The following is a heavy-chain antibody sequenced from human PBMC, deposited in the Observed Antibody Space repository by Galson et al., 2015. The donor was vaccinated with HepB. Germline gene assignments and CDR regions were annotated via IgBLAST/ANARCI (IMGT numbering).Heavy chain of an antibody. CDR3: ARDKIVGTTRSLGYDP. Sequence: TLSLTCTVSGASISSDSYDWSWIRQHPGKGLEWIGNIKKSGNTYSNPSLNSRVTISSDASKNEVSLKLSSVTAADTAVYFCARDKIVGTTRSLGYDPWGQGILVTVSS. D-gene: IGHD1-26*01. J-gene: IGHJ5*02. V-gene: IGHV4-31*03. CDR1: GASISSDSYD. CDR2: IKKSGNT.